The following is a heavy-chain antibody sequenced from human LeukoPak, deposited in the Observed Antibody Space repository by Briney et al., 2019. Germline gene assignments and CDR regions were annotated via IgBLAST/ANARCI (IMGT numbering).Heavy chain of an antibody. CDR3: ARATIGWRYYFDY. J-gene: IGHJ4*02. CDR1: GYTFTGYY. CDR2: INPNSGGT. D-gene: IGHD6-19*01. V-gene: IGHV1-2*02. Sequence: ASVKVSCKASGYTFTGYYMHWVRQAPGQGLEWMGWINPNSGGTNYAQKFQGRVTMTRDTPISTAYMELSRLRSDDTAVYYCARATIGWRYYFDYWGQGTLVTVSS.